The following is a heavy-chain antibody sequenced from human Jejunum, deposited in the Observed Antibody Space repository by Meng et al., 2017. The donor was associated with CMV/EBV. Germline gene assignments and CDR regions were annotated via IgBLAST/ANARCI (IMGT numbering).Heavy chain of an antibody. CDR3: ARFSSTGAYYLGMDV. CDR2: IYYKGST. CDR1: GSIMSNN. Sequence: GSIMSNNWIWIRQPPGKGLEWIGFIYYKGSTSYNPSLRSRVTMSVDTSKNQCSLKVTSVTAADTALYYCARFSSTGAYYLGMDVWGQGTTVTVSS. D-gene: IGHD1-1*01. V-gene: IGHV4-59*01. J-gene: IGHJ6*02.